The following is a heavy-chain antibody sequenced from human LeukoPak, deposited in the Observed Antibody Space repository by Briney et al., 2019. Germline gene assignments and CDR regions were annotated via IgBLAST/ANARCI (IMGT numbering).Heavy chain of an antibody. CDR3: ARVRGIAVAGTPQTPYYFDY. CDR2: IKQDGSEK. D-gene: IGHD6-19*01. J-gene: IGHJ4*02. Sequence: PGGSLRLSCAASGFTFSSYSMNWVRQAPGKGLEWVANIKQDGSEKYYVDSVKGRFTISRDNAKNSLYLQMNSLRAEDTAVYYCARVRGIAVAGTPQTPYYFDYWGQGTLVTVSS. CDR1: GFTFSSYS. V-gene: IGHV3-7*01.